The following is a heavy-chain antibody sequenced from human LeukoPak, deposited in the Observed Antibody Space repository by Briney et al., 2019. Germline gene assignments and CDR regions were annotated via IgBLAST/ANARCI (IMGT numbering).Heavy chain of an antibody. D-gene: IGHD5/OR15-5a*01. V-gene: IGHV4-61*02. Sequence: SETLSLTCTVSGGSTSSSTHYWSWIRQPAGKGLEWIGRICASGSTNYNPSLKSRATISVDTSKNQFSLKLSSVTAADTAVYYCARGVSTINFDFWGQGTLVTVSS. J-gene: IGHJ4*02. CDR3: ARGVSTINFDF. CDR1: GGSTSSSTHY. CDR2: ICASGST.